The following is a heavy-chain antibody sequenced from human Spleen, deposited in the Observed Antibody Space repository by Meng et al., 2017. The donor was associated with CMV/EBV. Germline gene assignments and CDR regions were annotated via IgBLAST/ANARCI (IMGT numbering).Heavy chain of an antibody. CDR1: GFTFSSYA. CDR2: ISYDGSNK. Sequence: GGSLRLSCAASGFTFSSYAMSWVRQAPGKGLEWVAVISYDGSNKYYADSVKGRFTISRDNSKNTLYLQMNSLRAEDTAVYYCASNEDYDFWSGYLDYWGQGTLVTVSS. CDR3: ASNEDYDFWSGYLDY. D-gene: IGHD3-3*01. J-gene: IGHJ4*02. V-gene: IGHV3-30-3*01.